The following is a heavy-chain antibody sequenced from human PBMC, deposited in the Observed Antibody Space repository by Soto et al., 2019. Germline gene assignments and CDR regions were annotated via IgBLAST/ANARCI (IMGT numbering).Heavy chain of an antibody. CDR2: INAGNGNT. V-gene: IGHV1-3*01. CDR3: AREGAAAGNFDY. J-gene: IGHJ4*02. CDR1: GYTFTSYA. Sequence: ASVKVSCKASGYTFTSYAMHWVRQAPGQRLEWMGWINAGNGNTKYSQKFQGRVTITRDTSASTAYMELSSLRSEDTAVYYCAREGAAAGNFDYWGQGTLVTAPQ. D-gene: IGHD6-13*01.